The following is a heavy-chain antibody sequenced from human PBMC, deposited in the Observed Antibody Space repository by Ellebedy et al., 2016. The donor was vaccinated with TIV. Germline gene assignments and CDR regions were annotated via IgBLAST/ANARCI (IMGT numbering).Heavy chain of an antibody. CDR3: ARTDPWQPIDD. V-gene: IGHV4-39*01. Sequence: MPGGSLRLSCSVSGGSISSTRYYWAWIRPPPGKGLEYIGSVFYSGSPYYSPSFKSRFTLSADTSKNQFSLNLRTATAADTAVYYCARTDPWQPIDDWGQGILVSVSS. D-gene: IGHD2-21*02. J-gene: IGHJ4*02. CDR2: VFYSGSP. CDR1: GGSISSTRYY.